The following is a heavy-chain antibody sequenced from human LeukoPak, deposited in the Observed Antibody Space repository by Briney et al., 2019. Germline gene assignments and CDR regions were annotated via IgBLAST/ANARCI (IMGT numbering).Heavy chain of an antibody. Sequence: GGSLRLSCAASGFMFSSYGMHWVRQAPGKGLEWVAVVWHDGSNKYYADSVKGRFTISRDNSKNTLYLQMNSLRAEDTAVYYCAKDLATFYDILTGYYSPPGYWGQGTLVTVSS. CDR2: VWHDGSNK. V-gene: IGHV3-30*02. CDR1: GFMFSSYG. J-gene: IGHJ4*02. D-gene: IGHD3-9*01. CDR3: AKDLATFYDILTGYYSPPGY.